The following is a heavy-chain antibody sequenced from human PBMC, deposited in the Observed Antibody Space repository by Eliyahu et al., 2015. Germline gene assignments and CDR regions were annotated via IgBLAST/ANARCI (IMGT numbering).Heavy chain of an antibody. CDR3: ARDGLRRYSSSWYPFYYFDY. Sequence: QVQLVESGGGVVQPGRSLRLSCXASXFTFSXYAXPXVRQAPGKGLEWVAVISYDGSNKYYADSVKGRFTISRDNSKNTLYLQMNSLRAEDTAVYYCARDGLRRYSSSWYPFYYFDYWGQGTLVTVSS. V-gene: IGHV3-30*01. CDR2: ISYDGSNK. CDR1: XFTFSXYA. J-gene: IGHJ4*02. D-gene: IGHD6-13*01.